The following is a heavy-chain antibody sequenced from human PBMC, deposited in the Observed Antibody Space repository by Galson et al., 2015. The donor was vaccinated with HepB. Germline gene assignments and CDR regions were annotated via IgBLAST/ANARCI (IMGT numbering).Heavy chain of an antibody. CDR1: GFTFSSYA. V-gene: IGHV3-23*01. D-gene: IGHD6-19*01. CDR2: ISGSGGST. CDR3: AKDRLSIAVAGLFDGMDV. J-gene: IGHJ6*02. Sequence: SLRLSCAASGFTFSSYAMSWVRQAPGKGLEWVSAISGSGGSTYYADSVKGRFTISRDNSKNTLYLQMNSLRAEDTAVYYCAKDRLSIAVAGLFDGMDVWGQGTTVTVSS.